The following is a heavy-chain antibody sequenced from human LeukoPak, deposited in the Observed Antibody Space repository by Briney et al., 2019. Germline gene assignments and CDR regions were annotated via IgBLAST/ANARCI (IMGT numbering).Heavy chain of an antibody. D-gene: IGHD2-21*01. Sequence: QPGGSLRLSCAVSGFTCSDYSMNWVRQAPGKGLEWVSYISSSGFTINYADSVKGRFTISRDNAKNSLYLQMNSLRVEDTAVYYCARTIVVVRGAHDYFDYWGQGTLVTVSS. CDR1: GFTCSDYS. CDR2: ISSSGFTI. J-gene: IGHJ4*02. V-gene: IGHV3-48*01. CDR3: ARTIVVVRGAHDYFDY.